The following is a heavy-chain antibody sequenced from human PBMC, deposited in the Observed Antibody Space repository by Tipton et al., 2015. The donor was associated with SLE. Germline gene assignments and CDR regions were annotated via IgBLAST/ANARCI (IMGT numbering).Heavy chain of an antibody. J-gene: IGHJ3*01. Sequence: SLRLSCVASGFAFSDYYMGWIRQAPGKGLEWVSYIGPIGSVKYVDSLKGRFISPRDNAKNSLFLDVNSLRAEDTAAYYCAREGVHNGDAFDLWGHGTMVTVSS. D-gene: IGHD7-27*01. CDR1: GFAFSDYY. CDR3: AREGVHNGDAFDL. CDR2: IGPIGSV. V-gene: IGHV3-11*04.